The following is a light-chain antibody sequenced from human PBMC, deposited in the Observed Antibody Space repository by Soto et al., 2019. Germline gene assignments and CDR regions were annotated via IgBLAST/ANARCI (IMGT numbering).Light chain of an antibody. CDR2: TSN. CDR1: RSNVGGNT. V-gene: IGLV1-44*01. J-gene: IGLJ2*01. CDR3: AAWDDSLNGVV. Sequence: QSVLAQPPSASGTPGQRVSISCSGSRSNVGGNTVNWYQQFPGTAPKLLIYTSNQRPSGVPDRFSGSKSGTSASLAISGLQSEDEADYYCAAWDDSLNGVVFGGGTKVTVL.